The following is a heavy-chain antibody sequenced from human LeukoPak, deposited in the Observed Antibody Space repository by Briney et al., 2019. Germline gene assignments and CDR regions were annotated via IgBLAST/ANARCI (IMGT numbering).Heavy chain of an antibody. V-gene: IGHV3-15*01. CDR2: LKSRRDGGTT. CDR1: VFVFSGAW. Sequence: GGSLRLSCEGSVFVFSGAWMSWVRQVPGRGLEWVVRLKSRRDGGTTDYAAPVNGRFTISRDESKNTLFLQMNSLKTEDTAVYYCTTDDYYANTPFGLDPFDFWGQGTTVIVSS. CDR3: TTDDYYANTPFGLDPFDF. J-gene: IGHJ3*01. D-gene: IGHD3/OR15-3a*01.